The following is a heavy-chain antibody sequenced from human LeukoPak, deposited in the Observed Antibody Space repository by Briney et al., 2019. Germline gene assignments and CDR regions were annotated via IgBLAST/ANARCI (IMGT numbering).Heavy chain of an antibody. CDR3: ASGNKVTALDY. D-gene: IGHD2-21*02. J-gene: IGHJ4*02. CDR1: GFTFSSYA. V-gene: IGHV3-66*01. Sequence: GGSLRLSCAASGFTFSSYAMSWVRQAPGKGLEWVSIIYSGGSTYYTNSVKGRFTISRDNSQNTLYLQMNTLRAEDTAVYHCASGNKVTALDYWGQGTQVTVSS. CDR2: IYSGGST.